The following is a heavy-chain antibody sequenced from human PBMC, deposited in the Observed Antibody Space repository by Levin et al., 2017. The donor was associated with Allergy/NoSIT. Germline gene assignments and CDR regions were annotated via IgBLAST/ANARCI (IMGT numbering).Heavy chain of an antibody. D-gene: IGHD6-19*01. Sequence: GGSLRLSCAASGFTFTSYAMSWVRQAPGKGPEWVSFIRGDDGNTYYADSVKGRFTISRDNSKNTLYLQMNSLRAEDTAIYYCAKGPWLAAGGWFDPWGQGTLVTVSP. CDR3: AKGPWLAAGGWFDP. V-gene: IGHV3-23*01. CDR1: GFTFTSYA. CDR2: IRGDDGNT. J-gene: IGHJ5*02.